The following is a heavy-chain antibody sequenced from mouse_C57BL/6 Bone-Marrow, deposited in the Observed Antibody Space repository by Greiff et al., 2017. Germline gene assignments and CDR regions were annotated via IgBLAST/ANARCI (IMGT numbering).Heavy chain of an antibody. D-gene: IGHD1-2*01. Sequence: QVHVKQPGAELVKPGASVKLSCKASGYTFTSYWMHWVKQRPGQGLEWIGMIHPNSGSTNYNEKFKSKATLTVDKSSSTAYMQLSSLTSEDSAVYYCADTTASYWGQGTLVTVSA. CDR1: GYTFTSYW. CDR2: IHPNSGST. V-gene: IGHV1-64*01. J-gene: IGHJ3*01. CDR3: ADTTASY.